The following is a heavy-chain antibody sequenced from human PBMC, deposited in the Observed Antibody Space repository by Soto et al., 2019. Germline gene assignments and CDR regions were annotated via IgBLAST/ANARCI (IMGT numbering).Heavy chain of an antibody. V-gene: IGHV1-8*01. Sequence: QVQLVQSGAEAKKPGASVKVSCKASGYTFTSYDINWVRQATGQGLEWMGWMNPNSGNTGYAQKFQGRVTMTRNTSILTAYIELSSLRSEDTSVYYCARFTRPAADFYCMDVWGQGTTVTVSS. J-gene: IGHJ6*02. D-gene: IGHD2-2*01. CDR2: MNPNSGNT. CDR3: ARFTRPAADFYCMDV. CDR1: GYTFTSYD.